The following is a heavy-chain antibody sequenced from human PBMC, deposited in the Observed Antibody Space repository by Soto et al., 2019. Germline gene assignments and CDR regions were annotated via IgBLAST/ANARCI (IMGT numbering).Heavy chain of an antibody. J-gene: IGHJ3*02. V-gene: IGHV3-23*01. CDR3: AKSRGGSGSYPDSFDI. D-gene: IGHD3-10*01. Sequence: EVQLLESGGGLVQPGGSLRLSCAASGFTFSSYAMSWVRQAPGKGLEWVSAISGSGGSTYYADSVNGRFTISRDNSKNTLYLQMNSLRAEGTAVYYFAKSRGGSGSYPDSFDIWGQGTMVTVSS. CDR1: GFTFSSYA. CDR2: ISGSGGST.